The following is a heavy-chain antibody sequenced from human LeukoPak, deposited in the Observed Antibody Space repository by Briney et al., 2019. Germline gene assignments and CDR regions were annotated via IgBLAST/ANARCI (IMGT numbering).Heavy chain of an antibody. CDR2: IIPIFGTA. J-gene: IGHJ4*02. CDR1: GGTFSSYA. Sequence: GASVKVSCKAAGGTFSSYAISWVRQAPGQGLEWMGGIIPIFGTANYAQKFQGRVTITADESTSTAYMELSSLRSEDTAVYYCARDGDRYSYGYCDYWGQGTLVTVSS. D-gene: IGHD5-18*01. V-gene: IGHV1-69*13. CDR3: ARDGDRYSYGYCDY.